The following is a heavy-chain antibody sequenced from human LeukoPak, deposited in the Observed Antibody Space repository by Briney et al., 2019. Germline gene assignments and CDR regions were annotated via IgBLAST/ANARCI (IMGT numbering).Heavy chain of an antibody. CDR3: AKDPGDGYNLDY. V-gene: IGHV3-30*18. Sequence: GGSLRLSCAASGFTFSSYAMSWVRQAPGKGLEWVAVISYDGSNKYYADSVKGRFTISRDNSKNTLYLQMNSLRAEDTAVYYCAKDPGDGYNLDYWGQGTLVTVSS. CDR2: ISYDGSNK. CDR1: GFTFSSYA. D-gene: IGHD5-12*01. J-gene: IGHJ4*02.